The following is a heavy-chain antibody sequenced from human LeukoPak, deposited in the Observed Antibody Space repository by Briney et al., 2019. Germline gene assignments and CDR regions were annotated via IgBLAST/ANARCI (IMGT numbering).Heavy chain of an antibody. J-gene: IGHJ3*02. CDR2: ISSSSSYI. V-gene: IGHV3-21*01. CDR1: GFTFSSYS. Sequence: PGGSLRLSYAASGFTFSSYSMNWVRQAPGKGLEWVSSISSSSSYIYYADSVKGRFTISRDNAKNSLYLQMNSLRAEDTAVYYCARDSPAYYYDSSGYFDAFDIWGQGTMVTVSS. CDR3: ARDSPAYYYDSSGYFDAFDI. D-gene: IGHD3-22*01.